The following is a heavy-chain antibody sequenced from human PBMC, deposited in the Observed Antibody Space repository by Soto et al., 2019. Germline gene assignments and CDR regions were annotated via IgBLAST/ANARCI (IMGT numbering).Heavy chain of an antibody. CDR3: AKDMYYYDSSGYYYAAFDI. V-gene: IGHV3-9*01. Sequence: GGSLRLSCAASGFTFDDYAMHWVRQAPGKGLEWVSGISWNSGSIGYADSVKGRFTISRDNAKNSLYLQMNSLRAEDTALYYCAKDMYYYDSSGYYYAAFDIWGQGTMVTVS. J-gene: IGHJ3*02. CDR1: GFTFDDYA. CDR2: ISWNSGSI. D-gene: IGHD3-22*01.